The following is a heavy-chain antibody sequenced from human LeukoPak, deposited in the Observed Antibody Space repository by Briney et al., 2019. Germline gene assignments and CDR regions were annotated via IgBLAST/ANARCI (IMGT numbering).Heavy chain of an antibody. CDR3: TRDGAESTPNDY. V-gene: IGHV3-74*01. CDR2: VKGDGTKT. D-gene: IGHD2-2*01. CDR1: GFTLNDYW. J-gene: IGHJ4*02. Sequence: GGSLRLSCATSGFTLNDYWIHWVRQAPGKGLYWVSGVKGDGTKTVYAASVKGRFTVSRDNARDALFLQMNSLRAEDSAVYYCTRDGAESTPNDYWGQGTLVTVSS.